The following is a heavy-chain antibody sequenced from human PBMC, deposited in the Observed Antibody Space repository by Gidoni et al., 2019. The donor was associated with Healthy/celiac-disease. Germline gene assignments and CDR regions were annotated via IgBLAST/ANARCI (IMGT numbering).Heavy chain of an antibody. D-gene: IGHD2-2*01. J-gene: IGHJ3*02. CDR3: ARSDIVVVPAATPGAFDI. Sequence: QLQLQESRPGLLKPSATLSLTCPVSGASTRSSSYYWGWIRQPPGKGLAGIGSIYYSGSTYYNPSLKSRVTISVDTSKNQFSLKLSSVTAADTAVYYCARSDIVVVPAATPGAFDIWGQGTMVTVSS. V-gene: IGHV4-39*01. CDR2: IYYSGST. CDR1: GASTRSSSYY.